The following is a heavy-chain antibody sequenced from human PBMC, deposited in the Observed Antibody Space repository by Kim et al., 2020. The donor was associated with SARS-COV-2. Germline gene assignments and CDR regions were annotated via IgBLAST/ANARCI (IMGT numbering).Heavy chain of an antibody. J-gene: IGHJ4*02. Sequence: DSVKGRFTFSRDNTKNAVYLQMSSLRAEDTAVYYCARDGLWELPRGYFYDQWGQGTLVTVSS. V-gene: IGHV3-11*06. D-gene: IGHD1-26*01. CDR3: ARDGLWELPRGYFYDQ.